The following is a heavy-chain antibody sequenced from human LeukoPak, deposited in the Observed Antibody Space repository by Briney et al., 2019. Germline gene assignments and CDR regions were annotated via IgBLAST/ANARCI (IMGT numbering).Heavy chain of an antibody. CDR1: GFTFSSYG. CDR2: IWYDGSNK. J-gene: IGHJ4*02. CDR3: ARGPGPYYDFWSGPPDY. Sequence: GGSLGLSCAASGFTFSSYGMHWVRQAPGKGLEWVAVIWYDGSNKYYADSVKGRFTISRDNSKNTLYLQMNSLRAEDTAVYYCARGPGPYYDFWSGPPDYWGQGTLVTVSS. D-gene: IGHD3-3*01. V-gene: IGHV3-33*01.